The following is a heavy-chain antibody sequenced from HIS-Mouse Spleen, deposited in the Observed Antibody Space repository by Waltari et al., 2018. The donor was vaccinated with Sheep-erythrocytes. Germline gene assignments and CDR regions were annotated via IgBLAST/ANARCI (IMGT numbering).Heavy chain of an antibody. V-gene: IGHV3-53*01. CDR1: GFTVSSNY. CDR3: ASDPSGSYYYYGMDV. CDR2: IESGGST. D-gene: IGHD1-26*01. Sequence: EVQLVESGGGLIQPGGSLRLSCAASGFTVSSNYMSWVRQAPGTGLEWVAVIESGGSTYYADSVKGRFTISRDNSKNTLYLQMNSLRAEDTAVYYCASDPSGSYYYYGMDVWGQGTTVTVSS. J-gene: IGHJ6*02.